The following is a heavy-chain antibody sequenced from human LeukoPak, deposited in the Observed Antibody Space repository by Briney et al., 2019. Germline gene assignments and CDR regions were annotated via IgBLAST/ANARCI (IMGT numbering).Heavy chain of an antibody. D-gene: IGHD3-10*01. V-gene: IGHV3-21*01. CDR1: GSTFSSYS. Sequence: GGSLRLSCAASGSTFSSYSMNWVRQAPGKGLEWVSSISSSSSYIYYADSVKGRFTISRDNAKNSLYLQMNSLRAEDTAVYYCARKLLWFGDQFDPWGQGTLVTVSS. CDR3: ARKLLWFGDQFDP. J-gene: IGHJ5*02. CDR2: ISSSSSYI.